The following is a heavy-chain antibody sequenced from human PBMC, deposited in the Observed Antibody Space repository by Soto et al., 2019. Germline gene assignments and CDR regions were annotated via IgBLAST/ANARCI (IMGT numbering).Heavy chain of an antibody. Sequence: QVQLVQSGAEVKKPGSSVKVSCKASGGTFSSYAISWVRQAPGQGLEWMGGIIPIFGTANYAQKFQGRVTIIADESTSTAYMELSSLRSEDTAVYYCARVRYYGSGSGDNWFDPWGQGTLVTVSS. J-gene: IGHJ5*02. D-gene: IGHD3-10*01. V-gene: IGHV1-69*01. CDR2: IIPIFGTA. CDR1: GGTFSSYA. CDR3: ARVRYYGSGSGDNWFDP.